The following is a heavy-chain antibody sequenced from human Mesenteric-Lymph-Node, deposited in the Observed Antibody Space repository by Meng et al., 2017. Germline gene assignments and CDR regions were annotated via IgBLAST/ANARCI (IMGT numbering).Heavy chain of an antibody. D-gene: IGHD1-26*01. CDR1: GGSVSSGSYY. V-gene: IGHV4-61*01. Sequence: QVQLPGSGPGLVRPSETLSLTCTVSGGSVSSGSYYWSWIWQPPGKGLEWIGYIYYSGSTNYNPSLKSRVTISVDTSKNQFSLKLSSVTAADTAVYYCARDSGSYYEGLWGQGTLVTVSS. CDR2: IYYSGST. CDR3: ARDSGSYYEGL. J-gene: IGHJ4*02.